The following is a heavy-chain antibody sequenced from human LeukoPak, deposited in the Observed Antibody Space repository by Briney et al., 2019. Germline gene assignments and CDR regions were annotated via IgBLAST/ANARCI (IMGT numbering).Heavy chain of an antibody. D-gene: IGHD2-2*02. V-gene: IGHV3-15*01. Sequence: GGSLRLSCAASGFTFSNAWMSWVRQAPGKGLEWVGRITSKTDGGTTDYAAPVKGRFTISRDDSKNTLYLQMNSLKTEDTAVYYCTTDALLYLGYCSSTSCYTDYWGPGTLVTVSS. CDR3: TTDALLYLGYCSSTSCYTDY. CDR2: ITSKTDGGTT. CDR1: GFTFSNAW. J-gene: IGHJ4*02.